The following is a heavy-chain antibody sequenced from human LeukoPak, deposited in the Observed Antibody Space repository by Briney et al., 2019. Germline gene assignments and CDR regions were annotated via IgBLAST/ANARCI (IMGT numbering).Heavy chain of an antibody. D-gene: IGHD2-8*01. CDR2: MNPNSGNT. CDR3: ARYPTSMLSFDY. V-gene: IGHV1-8*01. CDR1: GYTFTSYD. Sequence: KPGASVTVSCKASGYTFTSYDINWVRQATGQGLEWMGWMNPNSGNTGYAQKFQGRVTMTRNTSISTAYMELSSLRSEDTAVYYCARYPTSMLSFDYWGQGTLVTVSS. J-gene: IGHJ4*02.